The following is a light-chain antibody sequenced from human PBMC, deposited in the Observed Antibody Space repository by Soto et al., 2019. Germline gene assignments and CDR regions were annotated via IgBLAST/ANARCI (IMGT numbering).Light chain of an antibody. CDR2: SDN. CDR3: AAWDDSLNGSV. V-gene: IGLV1-44*01. CDR1: SSNIGDNT. J-gene: IGLJ3*02. Sequence: QSVLTQPPSASGTPGQRVTFSCSGSSSNIGDNTVNWYQQLPGTAPKLLIYSDNQRPSGVPDRFSGSKSGTSASLAISGLQSEDEADYYCAAWDDSLNGSVFGGGTKVTVL.